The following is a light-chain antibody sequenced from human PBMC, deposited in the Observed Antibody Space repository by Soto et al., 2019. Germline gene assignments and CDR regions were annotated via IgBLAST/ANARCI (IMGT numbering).Light chain of an antibody. Sequence: ELVLTQSPGTLSLSPGERATLSCRASQTVSSNFLVWYQQKAGQAPRLLIYGASSRATGIPDRFSGSGSGTDFTLTISRLEPEDFAVYYCQQYSSSQRTFGQGTKLEIK. CDR3: QQYSSSQRT. CDR2: GAS. CDR1: QTVSSNF. V-gene: IGKV3-20*01. J-gene: IGKJ2*02.